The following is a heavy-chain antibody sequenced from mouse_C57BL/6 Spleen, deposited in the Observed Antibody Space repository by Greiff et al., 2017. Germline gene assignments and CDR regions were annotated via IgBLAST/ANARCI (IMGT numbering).Heavy chain of an antibody. CDR1: GFAFSSYD. J-gene: IGHJ3*01. Sequence: EVMLVESGGGLVKPGGSLKLSCAASGFAFSSYDMSWVRQTPEKRLEWVAYISSGGGSTYYPDTVKGRFTISRDNAKNTLYLQMSSLKSEDTASYYCARRGTGTGFAYWGQGTLVTVSA. V-gene: IGHV5-12-1*01. D-gene: IGHD4-1*01. CDR2: ISSGGGST. CDR3: ARRGTGTGFAY.